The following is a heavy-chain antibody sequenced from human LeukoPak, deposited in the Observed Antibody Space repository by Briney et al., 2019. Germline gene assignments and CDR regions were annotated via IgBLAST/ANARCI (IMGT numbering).Heavy chain of an antibody. CDR1: GFNFDDYN. V-gene: IGHV3-21*01. CDR2: ISSGTNYI. Sequence: GGSLRLSCAASGFNFDDYNMNWVRQAPGKGLEWVSSISSGTNYIFEADSVKGRLTISKDSARNSLPLQMNSLRADDTAVYYCARSAGGNYFDYWDQGTLVTVSS. J-gene: IGHJ4*02. CDR3: ARSAGGNYFDY. D-gene: IGHD2-8*02.